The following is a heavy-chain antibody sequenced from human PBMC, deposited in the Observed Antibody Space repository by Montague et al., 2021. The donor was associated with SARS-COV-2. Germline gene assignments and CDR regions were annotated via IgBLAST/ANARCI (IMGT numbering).Heavy chain of an antibody. V-gene: IGHV4-34*01. J-gene: IGHJ4*02. CDR1: GGSFSDYY. CDR2: INHRGTS. CDR3: ARGRQHFNMIVVVMTGGEYYFDY. D-gene: IGHD3-22*01. Sequence: SETLSLTCADYGGSFSDYYWSWIRQPPGKGLEWIGEINHRGTSNYNPSLKSRVSISVDTSKNQFSLYLSSVTAADTAVYYCARGRQHFNMIVVVMTGGEYYFDYWGQGTLVTVSS.